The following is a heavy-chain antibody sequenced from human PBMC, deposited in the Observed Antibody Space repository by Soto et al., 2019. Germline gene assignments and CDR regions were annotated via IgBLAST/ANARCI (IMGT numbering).Heavy chain of an antibody. J-gene: IGHJ4*02. CDR3: AGREIQGPIDS. CDR1: GYSISSSNW. CDR2: IYYSGTT. V-gene: IGHV4-28*01. Sequence: PSETLSLTCAVSGYSISSSNWWGWIRQPPGKGLEWIGYIYYSGTTYYNPSLKSRVTMSVDTSKNQFSLKLTSVTAVDTAVYYCAGREIQGPIDSWGQGTLVTVSS. D-gene: IGHD1-26*01.